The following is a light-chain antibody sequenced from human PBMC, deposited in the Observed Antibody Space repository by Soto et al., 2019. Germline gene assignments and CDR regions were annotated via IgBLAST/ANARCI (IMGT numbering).Light chain of an antibody. CDR3: QQYNNWPLT. CDR2: GAS. CDR1: QGVTSN. Sequence: EVVMAQSPITLSVSPGDGATLSCRASQGVTSNLAWYQQKPGQAPRLLIYGASTRATGIPARFSGSGSGTEFTLTISSLQSEDFAVYYCQQYNNWPLTFGGGTKVEIK. J-gene: IGKJ4*01. V-gene: IGKV3-15*01.